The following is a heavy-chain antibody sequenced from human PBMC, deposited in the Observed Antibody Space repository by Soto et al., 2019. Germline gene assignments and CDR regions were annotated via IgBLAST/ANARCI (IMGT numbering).Heavy chain of an antibody. D-gene: IGHD3-10*01. CDR2: IYTSGST. CDR1: GGSISSYY. J-gene: IGHJ4*02. Sequence: SETLSLTCTVSGGSISSYYWSWIRQPAGKGLEWIGRIYTSGSTNYNPSLKSRVTMSVDTSKNHFSLKLSSVTAAYSAVYYCARDSETTDYYGSGTPIPDYWGQGTLVTVSP. CDR3: ARDSETTDYYGSGTPIPDY. V-gene: IGHV4-4*07.